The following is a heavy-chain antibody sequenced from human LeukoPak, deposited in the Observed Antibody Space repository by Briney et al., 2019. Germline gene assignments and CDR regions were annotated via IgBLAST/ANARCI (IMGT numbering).Heavy chain of an antibody. J-gene: IGHJ4*02. D-gene: IGHD5-18*01. CDR3: ARTPGYSYGLRYFDY. V-gene: IGHV4-61*02. CDR2: IYTSGST. CDR1: GGSISSGSYY. Sequence: SETLSLTCTVSGGSISSGSYYWRWIRQPAGTGLEWIGRIYTSGSTNYNPSLKSRVTISVDTSKNQFSLKLSSVTAADTAVYYCARTPGYSYGLRYFDYWGQGTLVTVSS.